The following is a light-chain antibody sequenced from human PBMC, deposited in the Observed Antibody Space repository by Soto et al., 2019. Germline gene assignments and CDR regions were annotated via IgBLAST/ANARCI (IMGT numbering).Light chain of an antibody. J-gene: IGKJ2*01. CDR1: QSVNSNY. Sequence: DIVLTQSPGTLSLSPGETATLSCRASQSVNSNYLAWYQQEPGQAPRLLIYGASARATGIPDRFSGSGSGTDFTLAISRLEPEDFAVYYCQHFGGSSYTFGQGTKLEIK. CDR2: GAS. V-gene: IGKV3-20*01. CDR3: QHFGGSSYT.